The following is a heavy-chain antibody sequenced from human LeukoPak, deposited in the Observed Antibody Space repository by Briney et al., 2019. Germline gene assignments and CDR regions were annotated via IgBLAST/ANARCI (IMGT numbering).Heavy chain of an antibody. V-gene: IGHV4-59*08. J-gene: IGHJ3*02. CDR1: GGSISSYY. D-gene: IGHD1-26*01. Sequence: SETLSLTCTVSGGSISSYYWSWIRQPPGKGLEWIGYIYYSGSTNYNPSLKSRVTISVDTSKNQFSLKLSSVTAADTAVYYCASHSGGYYDYAFDIWGQGTMVTVSS. CDR2: IYYSGST. CDR3: ASHSGGYYDYAFDI.